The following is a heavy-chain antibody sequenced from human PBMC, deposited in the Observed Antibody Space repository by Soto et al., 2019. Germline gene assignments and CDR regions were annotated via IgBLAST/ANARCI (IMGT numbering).Heavy chain of an antibody. CDR1: GFSLSTSGMC. J-gene: IGHJ4*02. D-gene: IGHD6-13*01. Sequence: SGPTLVNPTQTLTLTCTFSGFSLSTSGMCVSWIRQPPGRALEWLARIDWDDDKYYSTSLKTRLTISKDTSKNQVVLTMTNMDPVDTATYYCARDSSSWYYFDYWGQGTLVTVSS. CDR3: ARDSSSWYYFDY. V-gene: IGHV2-70*11. CDR2: IDWDDDK.